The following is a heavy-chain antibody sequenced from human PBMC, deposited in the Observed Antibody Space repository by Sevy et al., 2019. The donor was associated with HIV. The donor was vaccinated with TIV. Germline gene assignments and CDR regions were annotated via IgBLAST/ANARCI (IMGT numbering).Heavy chain of an antibody. V-gene: IGHV3-11*06. Sequence: GGSLRLSCAASGFTFSDYYMSWIRQAPGKGLEWIAYISSSSTYTNYTDSVKGRFTISRDNAKNSLYLQMNSLRAEDTAIYYCASEIREFLSPTCFDSWGQGTLVTVSS. CDR2: ISSSSTYT. CDR3: ASEIREFLSPTCFDS. D-gene: IGHD3-10*01. CDR1: GFTFSDYY. J-gene: IGHJ5*01.